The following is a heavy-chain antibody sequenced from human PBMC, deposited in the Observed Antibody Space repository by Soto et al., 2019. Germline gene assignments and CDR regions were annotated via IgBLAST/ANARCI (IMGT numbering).Heavy chain of an antibody. CDR1: GYTFTGYY. CDR2: INPNSGGT. CDR3: ARGGYSGYDTIYYYYYYMDV. V-gene: IGHV1-2*04. J-gene: IGHJ6*03. Sequence: QVQLVQSGAEVKKPGASVKVSCKASGYTFTGYYMHWVRQAPGQGLEWMGWINPNSGGTYYAQKFQGWVTMTRDTSISTAYMELSRLRSDDTAVYYCARGGYSGYDTIYYYYYYMDVWGKGTTVTLSS. D-gene: IGHD5-12*01.